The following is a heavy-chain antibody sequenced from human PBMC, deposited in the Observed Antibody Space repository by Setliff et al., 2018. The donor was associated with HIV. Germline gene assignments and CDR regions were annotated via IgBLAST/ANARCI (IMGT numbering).Heavy chain of an antibody. CDR1: GGSISPTIHY. CDR2: ISYRGEN. CDR3: ARDSGWWQIDY. Sequence: SETLSLTCTVSGGSISPTIHYWGWVRQPPGKGLEWIGSISYRGENHYNPSFMSRVAISADTSKNQYSLNLRSVTASDTAVYYCARDSGWWQIDYWGQGTLVTVSS. D-gene: IGHD6-19*01. V-gene: IGHV4-39*02. J-gene: IGHJ4*02.